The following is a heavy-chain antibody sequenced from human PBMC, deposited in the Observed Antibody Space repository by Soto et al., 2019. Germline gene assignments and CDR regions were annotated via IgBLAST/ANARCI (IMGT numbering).Heavy chain of an antibody. D-gene: IGHD3-22*01. CDR1: GGSISSGGYS. V-gene: IGHV4-30-2*01. Sequence: QLQLQESGSGLVKPSQTLSLTCAVSGGSISSGGYSWSWIRQPPGKVLEWIGYIYHSGSTYYNPSLKSRVTISVDRSKNQFFLKLSSVTAADTAVYYCAREGPKRNYYDSSGYYYWGQGTLVTVSS. J-gene: IGHJ4*02. CDR2: IYHSGST. CDR3: AREGPKRNYYDSSGYYY.